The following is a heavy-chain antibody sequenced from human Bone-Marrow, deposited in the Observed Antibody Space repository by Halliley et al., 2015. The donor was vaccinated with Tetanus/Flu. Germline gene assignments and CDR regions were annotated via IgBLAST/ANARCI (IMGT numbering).Heavy chain of an antibody. V-gene: IGHV3-74*01. D-gene: IGHD2-15*01. Sequence: DGSNTGYTDPVKGRFTISRDNAKNTVSLQMDSLRDDDTAVYYCARGGFCSGGSCYYYYGLDVWGQGTTVTVSS. CDR2: DGSNT. J-gene: IGHJ6*02. CDR3: ARGGFCSGGSCYYYYGLDV.